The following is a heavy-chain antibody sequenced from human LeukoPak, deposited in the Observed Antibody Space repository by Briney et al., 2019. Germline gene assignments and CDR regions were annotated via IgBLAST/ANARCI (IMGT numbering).Heavy chain of an antibody. CDR1: GGSISSYY. CDR3: ARVDPDSSSTLEVFDY. D-gene: IGHD6-6*01. CDR2: IYYSGST. Sequence: SETPSLTCTVSGGSISSYYWSWSRQPPGKGLEWIGYIYYSGSTNYNPSLKSRVTISVDTSKNQFSLKLSSVTAADTAVYYCARVDPDSSSTLEVFDYWGQGTLVTVSS. V-gene: IGHV4-59*01. J-gene: IGHJ4*02.